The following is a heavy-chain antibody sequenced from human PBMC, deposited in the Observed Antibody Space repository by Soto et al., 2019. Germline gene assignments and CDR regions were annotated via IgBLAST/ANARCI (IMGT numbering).Heavy chain of an antibody. J-gene: IGHJ4*02. CDR2: ISYDGSNK. V-gene: IGHV3-30*18. D-gene: IGHD3-22*01. CDR3: AKDRGYDSSGTFAY. Sequence: QVQLVESGGGVVQPGRSLRLSCAASGFTFSSYGMHWVRQAPGKGLEWVAVISYDGSNKYYADSVKGRFTISRDNSKNTLYLQMNSLRAEDTAVYYCAKDRGYDSSGTFAYWGQGTLVTVSS. CDR1: GFTFSSYG.